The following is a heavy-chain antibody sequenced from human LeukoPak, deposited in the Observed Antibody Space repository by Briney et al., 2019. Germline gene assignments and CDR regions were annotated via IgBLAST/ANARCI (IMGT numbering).Heavy chain of an antibody. J-gene: IGHJ6*03. CDR2: INPNSGGA. D-gene: IGHD3-3*01. V-gene: IGHV1-2*02. CDR3: ARAKRITIFGVVTSYYMDV. Sequence: ASVKVSCKASGYTFTDNYVHWVRQAPGQGLEYMGWINPNSGGAKYAQNFQGRVTMTRDTSISTAYMELSRLRSDDTAVYYCARAKRITIFGVVTSYYMDVWGKGTTVTVSS. CDR1: GYTFTDNY.